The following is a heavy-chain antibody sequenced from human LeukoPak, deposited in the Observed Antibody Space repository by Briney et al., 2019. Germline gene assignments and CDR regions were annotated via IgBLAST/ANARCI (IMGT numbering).Heavy chain of an antibody. D-gene: IGHD4-17*01. J-gene: IGHJ5*02. CDR2: IWYDGSNK. CDR1: GIPFSSFG. V-gene: IGHV3-33*01. Sequence: PGGSLRLSCAAPGIPFSSFGMHWLRQAPGKELEWVAFIWYDGSNKYYADSVKGRFTISRDNSKNTLYLQMNSLTAEDTAVYYCARDGTVTAGPFDPWGGGTLVTVSS. CDR3: ARDGTVTAGPFDP.